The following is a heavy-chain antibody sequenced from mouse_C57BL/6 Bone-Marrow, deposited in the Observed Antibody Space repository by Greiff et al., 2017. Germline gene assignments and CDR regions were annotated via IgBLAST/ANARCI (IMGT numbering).Heavy chain of an antibody. CDR1: GYTFTSYW. D-gene: IGHD3-3*01. V-gene: IGHV1-59*01. J-gene: IGHJ2*01. Sequence: VQLQQPGAELVRPGTSVKLSCKASGYTFTSYWMHWVKQRPGQGLEWIGVIDPSDSYTNYNQKFKGKATLTVDTSSSTAYMQLSRLTSAGSAVYYCARRGDCDFDYWGQGTTLTVSS. CDR3: ARRGDCDFDY. CDR2: IDPSDSYT.